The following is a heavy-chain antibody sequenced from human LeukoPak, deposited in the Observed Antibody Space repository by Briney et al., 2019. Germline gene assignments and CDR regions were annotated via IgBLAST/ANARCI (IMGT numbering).Heavy chain of an antibody. CDR1: GYTFTSYD. V-gene: IGHV1-8*01. D-gene: IGHD5-24*01. CDR3: ARGVRSSDGYKAYYFDY. Sequence: ASVKVSCKASGYTFTSYDINWVRQATGQGLEWMGWMNPNSGNTGYAQKFQGRVTMTRNTSISTAYMELSSLRSEDTAVYYRARGVRSSDGYKAYYFDYWGQGTLVTVSS. CDR2: MNPNSGNT. J-gene: IGHJ4*02.